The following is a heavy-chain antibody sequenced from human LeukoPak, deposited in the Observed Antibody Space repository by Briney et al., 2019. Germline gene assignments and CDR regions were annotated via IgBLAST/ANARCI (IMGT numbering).Heavy chain of an antibody. CDR3: ARDLGQYYDTSDNWFDP. D-gene: IGHD3-22*01. CDR1: GFSFSDDA. Sequence: PGGSLRLSCAASGFSFSDDAMHWVRQAPGKGPEWVAVIFHDGRNKYYADSVKGRFTISRDNSKNTLYLQMNSLRAEDTAVYYCARDLGQYYDTSDNWFDPWGQGTLVTVSS. V-gene: IGHV3-30*03. CDR2: IFHDGRNK. J-gene: IGHJ5*02.